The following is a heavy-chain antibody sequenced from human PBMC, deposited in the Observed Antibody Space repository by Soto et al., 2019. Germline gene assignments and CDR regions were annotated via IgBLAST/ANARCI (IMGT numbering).Heavy chain of an antibody. CDR3: ARDQTYDYIWGSYEP. D-gene: IGHD3-16*01. CDR1: GFTFSSYW. V-gene: IGHV3-7*01. J-gene: IGHJ4*02. CDR2: IKEDGTEK. Sequence: EVQLVESGGGLVQPGGSLRLSCAASGFTFSSYWMTWVRQAPGKGLEWVANIKEDGTEKYYVDSVKGRFTISRDNAKNSLYLQMNSLRVEGTAVYYCARDQTYDYIWGSYEPWGQGTLVTVSS.